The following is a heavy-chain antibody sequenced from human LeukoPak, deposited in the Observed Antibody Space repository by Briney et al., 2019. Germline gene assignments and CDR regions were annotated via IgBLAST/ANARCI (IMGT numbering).Heavy chain of an antibody. Sequence: GGSLRLSCATSRFTFNNYGMHWVRQAPGKGLEWVAFIRYDGSNKYYADSVKGRFTISRDNSKNTLYLQMNSLRAEDTAVYYCARGGVLWELLGAFDIWGQGTMVTVSS. D-gene: IGHD1-26*01. J-gene: IGHJ3*02. CDR3: ARGGVLWELLGAFDI. CDR2: IRYDGSNK. V-gene: IGHV3-30*02. CDR1: RFTFNNYG.